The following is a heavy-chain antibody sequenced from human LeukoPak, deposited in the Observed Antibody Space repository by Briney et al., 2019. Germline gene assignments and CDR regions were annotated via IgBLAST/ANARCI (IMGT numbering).Heavy chain of an antibody. CDR3: ARTSLGYGSGSYKNYYYYYYMDV. D-gene: IGHD3-10*01. Sequence: SETLSLTCTVSDDSITIYYWTWIRQPPGKGLEWIGYIDHTGSINYNPSLNSRVTISRDTSKNQFSLKLSSVTAADTAVYYCARTSLGYGSGSYKNYYYYYYMDVWGKGTTVTISS. CDR1: DDSITIYY. V-gene: IGHV4-59*01. J-gene: IGHJ6*03. CDR2: IDHTGSI.